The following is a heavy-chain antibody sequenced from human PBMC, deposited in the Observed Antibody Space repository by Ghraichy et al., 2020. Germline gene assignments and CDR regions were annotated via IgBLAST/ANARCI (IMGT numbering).Heavy chain of an antibody. CDR2: IKHDGGEK. J-gene: IGHJ4*02. CDR3: ARVHRGWGVSGTTEPDLDY. D-gene: IGHD1-14*01. V-gene: IGHV3-7*03. Sequence: GGSLRLSCAASGFIFSSYWMTWVRQAPGKGLEWVANIKHDGGEKYYVDSVKGRFTISRDNAKNSLYLQMYSLRAEDTAVYYCARVHRGWGVSGTTEPDLDYWGQGTLVTVSS. CDR1: GFIFSSYW.